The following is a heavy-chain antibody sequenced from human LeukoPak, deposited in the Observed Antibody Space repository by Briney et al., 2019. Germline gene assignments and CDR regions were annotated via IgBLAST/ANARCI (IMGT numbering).Heavy chain of an antibody. V-gene: IGHV3-7*01. J-gene: IGHJ4*02. CDR1: GFTFSSYW. D-gene: IGHD5-18*01. CDR2: IKQDGSEK. CDR3: ARDTGGGYSCYDC. Sequence: GGSLRLFCAASGFTFSSYWMTWIRQAPGKGLEWVANIKQDGSEKYYVDSVKGRFTISRDNAKNSLYLQMNSLRAEDTAVYYCARDTGGGYSCYDCWGQGTLVTVSS.